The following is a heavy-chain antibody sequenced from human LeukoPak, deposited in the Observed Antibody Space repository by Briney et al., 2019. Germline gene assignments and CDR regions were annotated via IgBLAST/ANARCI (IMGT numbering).Heavy chain of an antibody. D-gene: IGHD6-19*01. Sequence: PGGSLRLSCAASGFTFSSYAMSWVRQAPGKGLEWVSAISGSGGSTYYADSVKGRFTISRDNSKNTLYLQMNSLRAEDTAVYYCARGSGSSGWYEYFDLWGRGTLVTVSS. CDR1: GFTFSSYA. V-gene: IGHV3-23*01. CDR3: ARGSGSSGWYEYFDL. CDR2: ISGSGGST. J-gene: IGHJ2*01.